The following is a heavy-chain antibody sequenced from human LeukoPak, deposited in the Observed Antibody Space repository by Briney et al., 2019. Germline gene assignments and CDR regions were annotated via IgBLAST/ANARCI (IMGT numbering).Heavy chain of an antibody. Sequence: SGTLSLTCGVSLGSITTTNYWSGVRQSPGRGLEWIGEISLSGYTGFNPSLRGRVTMSLDESKNHLSLTLTSVTAADTAIYYCSRESGPYSAFGSWGQGILVTVTT. CDR1: LGSITTTNY. CDR2: ISLSGYT. V-gene: IGHV4-4*02. J-gene: IGHJ4*02. D-gene: IGHD1-26*01. CDR3: SRESGPYSAFGS.